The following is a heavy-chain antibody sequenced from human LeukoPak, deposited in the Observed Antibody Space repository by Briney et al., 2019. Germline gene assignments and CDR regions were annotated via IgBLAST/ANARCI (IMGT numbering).Heavy chain of an antibody. J-gene: IGHJ5*02. Sequence: SVKDSCKASGGTFSSYAISWVRQAPGQGLEWMGGIIPIFGTANYAQKFQGRVTITADESTSTAYMELSSLRSEDTAVYYCARDPSEDCSGGSCYQTNWFDPWGQGTLVTVSS. D-gene: IGHD2-15*01. CDR1: GGTFSSYA. CDR3: ARDPSEDCSGGSCYQTNWFDP. CDR2: IIPIFGTA. V-gene: IGHV1-69*13.